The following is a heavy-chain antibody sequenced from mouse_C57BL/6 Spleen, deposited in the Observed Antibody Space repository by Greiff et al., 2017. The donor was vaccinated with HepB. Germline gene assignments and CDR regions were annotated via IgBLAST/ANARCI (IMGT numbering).Heavy chain of an antibody. CDR2: IYPGSGNT. J-gene: IGHJ1*03. CDR3: ARSPYWYFDV. V-gene: IGHV1-66*01. CDR1: GYSFTSYY. Sequence: VQLQQSGPELVKPGASVKISCKASGYSFTSYYIHWVKQRPGQGLEWIGWIYPGSGNTKYNEKFKGKATLTADTSSSTAYMQLSSLTSEDSAVYYCARSPYWYFDVWGTGTTVTVSS.